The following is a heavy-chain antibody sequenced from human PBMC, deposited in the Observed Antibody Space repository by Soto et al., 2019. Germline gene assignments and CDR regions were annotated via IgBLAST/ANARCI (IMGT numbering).Heavy chain of an antibody. Sequence: PSETLSLTCTVSGGSISSYYWSWIRQPPGKGLEWIGYIYYSGSTNYNPSLKSRVTISVDTSKNQFSLKLSSVTAADTAVYYCAIGYCSSTSCTYHWFEPWGRGTLVTVSS. CDR1: GGSISSYY. J-gene: IGHJ5*02. CDR2: IYYSGST. D-gene: IGHD2-2*03. V-gene: IGHV4-59*01. CDR3: AIGYCSSTSCTYHWFEP.